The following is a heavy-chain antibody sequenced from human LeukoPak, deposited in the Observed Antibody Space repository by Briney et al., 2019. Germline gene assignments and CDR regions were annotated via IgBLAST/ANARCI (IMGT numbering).Heavy chain of an antibody. CDR1: GFTFSSYA. CDR2: ISYDGSNK. J-gene: IGHJ4*02. V-gene: IGHV3-30*01. D-gene: IGHD6-13*01. CDR3: ARDESSSWYREDY. Sequence: GGSLRLSCAASGFTFSSYAMHWVRQAPGKGLEWVAVISYDGSNKYYADSVKGRFTISRDNSKNTLYLQTNSLRAEDTAVYYCARDESSSWYREDYWGQGTLVTVSS.